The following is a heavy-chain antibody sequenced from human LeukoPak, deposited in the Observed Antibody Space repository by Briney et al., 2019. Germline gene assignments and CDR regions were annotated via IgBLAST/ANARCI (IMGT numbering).Heavy chain of an antibody. CDR3: AKVLFSGSYYAASDY. CDR2: ISYDGSNK. Sequence: GGSLRLSCAASGFTFSTYGMHWVRQAPGRGLEWVAVISYDGSNKYYADSVKGRFTISRDNSKNTLYLQMNSLRAEDTAVYYCAKVLFSGSYYAASDYWGQGTLVTVSS. CDR1: GFTFSTYG. J-gene: IGHJ4*02. V-gene: IGHV3-30*18. D-gene: IGHD1-26*01.